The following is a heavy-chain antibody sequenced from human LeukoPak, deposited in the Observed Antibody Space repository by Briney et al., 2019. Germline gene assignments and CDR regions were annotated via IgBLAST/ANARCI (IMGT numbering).Heavy chain of an antibody. Sequence: SETLSLTCIVSGGSISSSSYYWGWIRQPPGKGLEWIGSIYYSGTTYYNPSLKSRVTISVDTSKIHFSLKLSSVTAADTAVYYCARPGEGSGYSSSRIDYWGQGTLVTVSS. D-gene: IGHD6-13*01. J-gene: IGHJ4*02. CDR1: GGSISSSSYY. CDR3: ARPGEGSGYSSSRIDY. V-gene: IGHV4-39*01. CDR2: IYYSGTT.